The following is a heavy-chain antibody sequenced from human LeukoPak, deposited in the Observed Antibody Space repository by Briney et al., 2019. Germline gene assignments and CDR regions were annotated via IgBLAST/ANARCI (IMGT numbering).Heavy chain of an antibody. J-gene: IGHJ4*02. CDR3: ARELTDYYDSSGYYPPGY. V-gene: IGHV3-7*01. Sequence: GSLRLSCAASGFTFSSYWMSWVRQAPGKGLEWVANIKQDGSEKYYVASVKGRFTISRDNAKNSLYLQMNSLRAEDTAVYYCARELTDYYDSSGYYPPGYWGQGTLVTVSS. D-gene: IGHD3-22*01. CDR1: GFTFSSYW. CDR2: IKQDGSEK.